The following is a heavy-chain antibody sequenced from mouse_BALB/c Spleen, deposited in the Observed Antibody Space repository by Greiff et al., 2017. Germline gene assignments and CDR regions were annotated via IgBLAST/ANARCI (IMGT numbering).Heavy chain of an antibody. J-gene: IGHJ4*01. V-gene: IGHV2-9*02. CDR2: IWAGGST. CDR3: ARDGVGGAMDY. CDR1: GFSLTSYG. D-gene: IGHD1-1*02. Sequence: VKLQESGPGLVAPSQSLSITCTVSGFSLTSYGVHWVRQPPGKGLEWLGVIWAGGSTNYNSALMSRLSISKDNSKSQVFLKMNSLQTDDTAMYYCARDGVGGAMDYWGQGTSVTVSS.